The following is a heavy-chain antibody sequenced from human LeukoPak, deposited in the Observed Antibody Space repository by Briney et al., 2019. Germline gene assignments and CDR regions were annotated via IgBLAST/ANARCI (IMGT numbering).Heavy chain of an antibody. CDR1: GFAFSNYW. J-gene: IGHJ6*03. CDR3: ARDLRYSSGWSASGMDV. D-gene: IGHD6-19*01. CDR2: IKQDGSEK. Sequence: GGSLRLSCAASGFAFSNYWMSWVRQAPGKGLEWVANIKQDGSEKFYVDSVKGRFTISRDNAKNSLYLQMNSLRADDTAVYFCARDLRYSSGWSASGMDVWGKGTTVTISS. V-gene: IGHV3-7*01.